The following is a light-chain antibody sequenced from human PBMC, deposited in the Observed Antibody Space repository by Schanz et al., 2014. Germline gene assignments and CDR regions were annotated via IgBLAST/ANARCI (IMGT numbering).Light chain of an antibody. CDR2: EGS. CDR1: SSDVGSYNL. Sequence: QSALTQPASVSGSPGQSVTISCTGISSDVGSYNLVSWYQQHPGKAPKLMIYEGSKRPSGVSNRFSGSKSGNTASLTISGLQAEDEADYYCCSYAGSNNLLFGGGTKLTV. CDR3: CSYAGSNNLL. J-gene: IGLJ2*01. V-gene: IGLV2-23*01.